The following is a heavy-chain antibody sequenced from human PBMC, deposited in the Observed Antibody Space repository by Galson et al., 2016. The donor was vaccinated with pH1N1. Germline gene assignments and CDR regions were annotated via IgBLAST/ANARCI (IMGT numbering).Heavy chain of an antibody. CDR3: AADYSSSWYAPFDF. CDR2: INHSEKT. V-gene: IGHV4-34*01. CDR1: GGPFSAYY. J-gene: IGHJ4*02. D-gene: IGHD6-13*01. Sequence: SETLSLTCAVYGGPFSAYYWSWVRQPPGKGLEWIGEINHSEKTNYNPSLKSRVTIYGDTSKKQFSLRLSSVTAADTAVYYCAADYSSSWYAPFDFWGLGTLVIVSS.